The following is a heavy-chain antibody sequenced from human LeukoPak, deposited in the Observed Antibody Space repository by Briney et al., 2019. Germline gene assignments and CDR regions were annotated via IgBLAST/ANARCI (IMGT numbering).Heavy chain of an antibody. J-gene: IGHJ3*02. CDR1: GGTFSSYA. V-gene: IGHV1-69*05. CDR3: ARDSSGTAYAFDI. CDR2: IIPIIGAA. D-gene: IGHD5-18*01. Sequence: AWVKVSCKASGGTFSSYAISWVRQAPGEGLEWMGGIIPIIGAANYAQKFQGRVTIITDESTSTAYMELSSLRSEDTAVYYCARDSSGTAYAFDIWGKGTMVTVSS.